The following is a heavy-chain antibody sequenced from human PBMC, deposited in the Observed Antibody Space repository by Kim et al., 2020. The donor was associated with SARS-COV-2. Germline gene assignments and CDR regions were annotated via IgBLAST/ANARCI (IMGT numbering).Heavy chain of an antibody. J-gene: IGHJ4*02. CDR2: IYYSGST. CDR3: ARVSYYYDSGGYYSFDY. CDR1: GGSISSNSYY. Sequence: SETLSLTCTVSGGSISSNSYYWGWIRQPPGKGLEWIGSIYYSGSTYYNPSLKSRVTISVDTSKNQFSLKLRSVTAADTAVYYCARVSYYYDSGGYYSFDYWGQGTLVTVSS. V-gene: IGHV4-39*07. D-gene: IGHD3-22*01.